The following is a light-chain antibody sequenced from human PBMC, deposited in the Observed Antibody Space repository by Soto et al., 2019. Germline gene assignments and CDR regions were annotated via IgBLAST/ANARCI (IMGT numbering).Light chain of an antibody. CDR3: QSYDSSLSAVV. V-gene: IGLV1-40*01. CDR2: QNN. J-gene: IGLJ2*01. Sequence: QSVLTQPPSVSAAPGQTVTISCSGSSSNIGAGYDVHWYEHLPGTAPKLLIYQNNNRPSGVPDRFSGSKSGTSASLAITGLQAEDEADYYCQSYDSSLSAVVFGGGTQLTVL. CDR1: SSNIGAGYD.